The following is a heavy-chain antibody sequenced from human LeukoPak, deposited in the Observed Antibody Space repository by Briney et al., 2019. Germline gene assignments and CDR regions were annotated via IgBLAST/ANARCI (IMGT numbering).Heavy chain of an antibody. D-gene: IGHD3-16*01. CDR3: ARVGDYALKD. J-gene: IGHJ4*02. Sequence: SETLSLTCTVSGGSISSYYWSWVRQPTGKGLEWIGRIQTSGSTNYNPSLKSRVTMSLDTSKNQCTLKQSSVTAADTAVYYCARVGDYALKDWGQGTLVTVSS. CDR2: IQTSGST. CDR1: GGSISSYY. V-gene: IGHV4-4*07.